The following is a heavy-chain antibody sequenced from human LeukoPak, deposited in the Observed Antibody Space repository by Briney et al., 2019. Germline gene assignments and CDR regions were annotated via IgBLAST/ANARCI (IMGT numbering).Heavy chain of an antibody. CDR1: GFTFSSYA. CDR3: ARVSDISVAAYFDY. CDR2: ISNTGNYI. Sequence: GGSLRLSCAASGFTFSSYAMSWVRQAPGKGLEWVSAISNTGNYIYYANSVKGRFTISRDNAKNSLYLQMNSLRAEDTALYYCARVSDISVAAYFDYWGQGTLVTVSS. D-gene: IGHD6-19*01. V-gene: IGHV3-21*04. J-gene: IGHJ4*02.